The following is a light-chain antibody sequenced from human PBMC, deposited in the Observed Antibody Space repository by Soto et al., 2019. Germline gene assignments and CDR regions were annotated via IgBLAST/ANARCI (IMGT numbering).Light chain of an antibody. V-gene: IGLV2-8*01. CDR1: KSDIGVYAF. Sequence: QSVLTQPPSASGSPGQSVTISCTGTKSDIGVYAFVSWYQHPPGKAPRLIIYEVVQRPSGVPDRFSASKSGNTASLTVSVLQAADDAYYFCESYAGMNTYVFGSGTKLTVL. CDR2: EVV. J-gene: IGLJ1*01. CDR3: ESYAGMNTYV.